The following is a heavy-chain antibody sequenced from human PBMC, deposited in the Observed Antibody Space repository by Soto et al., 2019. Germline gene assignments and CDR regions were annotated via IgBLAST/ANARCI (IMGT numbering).Heavy chain of an antibody. Sequence: EVQLVESGGGLVQPGGSLRLSCAASGFTFSSYSMNWVRQAPGKGLEWVSYISSSSSTIYYADSVKGRFTISRDNAKNSLYLQMNSLRAEDTAVYYCVRDSPPIDYWGQGTLVTVSS. V-gene: IGHV3-48*01. CDR2: ISSSSSTI. CDR1: GFTFSSYS. CDR3: VRDSPPIDY. J-gene: IGHJ4*02.